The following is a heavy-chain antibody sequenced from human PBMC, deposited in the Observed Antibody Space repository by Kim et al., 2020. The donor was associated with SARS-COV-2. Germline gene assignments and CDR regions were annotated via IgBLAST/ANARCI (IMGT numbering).Heavy chain of an antibody. J-gene: IGHJ5*01. V-gene: IGHV3-23*01. Sequence: GGSLRLSCAASGFTFSSYAMSWVRQTPGRGLEWVSSLSVGGERTYYADSVKGRFTISRDNSKKMLYLEMNSLRAEDTALYFCSKVGAYFRGGSGWYDSWGQGTLVTVSS. D-gene: IGHD3-16*01. CDR3: SKVGAYFRGGSGWYDS. CDR2: LSVGGERT. CDR1: GFTFSSYA.